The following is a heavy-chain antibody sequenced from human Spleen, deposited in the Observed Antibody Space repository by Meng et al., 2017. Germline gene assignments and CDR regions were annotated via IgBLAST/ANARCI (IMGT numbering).Heavy chain of an antibody. Sequence: ASVKVSCKASGYTFINYGISWVRQAPGQGLEWMGWIRPYNGNTNSAQNLQGRVTMTTDTSTSTAYMELRSLRSDDTAMYYCARDEDISAAGKLFGDYWGQGTLVTVSS. J-gene: IGHJ4*02. CDR3: ARDEDISAAGKLFGDY. CDR1: GYTFINYG. V-gene: IGHV1-18*01. D-gene: IGHD6-13*01. CDR2: IRPYNGNT.